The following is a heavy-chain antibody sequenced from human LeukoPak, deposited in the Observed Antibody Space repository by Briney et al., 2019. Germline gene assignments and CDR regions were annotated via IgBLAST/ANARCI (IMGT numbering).Heavy chain of an antibody. CDR2: INHSGST. J-gene: IGHJ5*02. V-gene: IGHV4-34*01. CDR1: GGSFSGYY. Sequence: PSETLSLTCAVYGGSFSGYYWSWTRQPPGKGLEWIGEINHSGSTNYNPSLKSRVTISVDTSKNQFSLKLSSVTAADTAVYYCAVKTGTTLNWFDPWGQGTLVTVSS. D-gene: IGHD1-7*01. CDR3: AVKTGTTLNWFDP.